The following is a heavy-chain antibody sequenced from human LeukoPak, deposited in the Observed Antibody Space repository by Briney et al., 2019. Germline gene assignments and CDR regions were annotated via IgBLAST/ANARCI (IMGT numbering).Heavy chain of an antibody. CDR1: GASISSSNW. J-gene: IGHJ4*02. CDR2: INHSGST. D-gene: IGHD5-12*01. CDR3: ARGPSGYHNT. V-gene: IGHV4-4*02. Sequence: SETLSLTCAVSGASISSSNWWSWVRQPPGKGLEWIGEINHSGSTNYNPSLKSRVTISVDTSKNQFSLKLSSVTAADTAVYYCARGPSGYHNTGGQGTLVTVSS.